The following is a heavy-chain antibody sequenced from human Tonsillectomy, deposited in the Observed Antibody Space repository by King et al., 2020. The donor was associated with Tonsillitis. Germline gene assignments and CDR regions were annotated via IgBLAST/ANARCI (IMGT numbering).Heavy chain of an antibody. Sequence: QVQLVESGGGLVKPGGSQRLSCAASGFTFSDYYMSWIRQAPGKGLEWVSYISSSSSYTNYADSVKGRFTISRDNAKNSLYLQMNSLRAEDTAVYYCARGGAAKPYYYSYNMDVWGQGTTVTVSS. CDR3: ARGGAAKPYYYSYNMDV. J-gene: IGHJ6*02. D-gene: IGHD3-16*01. CDR2: ISSSSSYT. CDR1: GFTFSDYY. V-gene: IGHV3-11*06.